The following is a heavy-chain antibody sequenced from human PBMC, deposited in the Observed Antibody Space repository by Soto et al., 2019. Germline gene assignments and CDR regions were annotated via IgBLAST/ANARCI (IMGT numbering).Heavy chain of an antibody. CDR2: IIPIFGTA. CDR1: VGTFSSYA. J-gene: IGHJ4*02. D-gene: IGHD2-15*01. CDR3: ARLRPPSSGGSCYSGCADY. Sequence: QVQLVQSGAEVKKPGSSVKVSCKASVGTFSSYAISWVRQAPGQGLEWMGGIIPIFGTANYAQKFQGRVTITADKSTDTAYMELSSLRSEDTAVYYCARLRPPSSGGSCYSGCADYWGQGTLVTVSS. V-gene: IGHV1-69*06.